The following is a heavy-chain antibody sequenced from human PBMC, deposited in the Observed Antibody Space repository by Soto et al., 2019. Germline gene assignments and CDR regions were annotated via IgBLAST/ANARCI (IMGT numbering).Heavy chain of an antibody. CDR2: ISGSGGST. CDR3: AYTSTPLDY. J-gene: IGHJ4*02. Sequence: EVQLLESGGGVVQPGGSLRLSCAASGFTFSSYAMSWVRQAPGKGLEWVSAISGSGGSTYYADSVKGRFTISRDNSKNTLYLQRNSLRAEDTSVYYCAYTSTPLDYWGRGTLVTVSS. D-gene: IGHD6-13*01. V-gene: IGHV3-23*01. CDR1: GFTFSSYA.